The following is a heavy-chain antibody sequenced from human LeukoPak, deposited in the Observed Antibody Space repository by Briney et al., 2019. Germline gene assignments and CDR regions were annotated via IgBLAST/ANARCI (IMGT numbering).Heavy chain of an antibody. Sequence: GGSLRLSCTTSGFTFGDYAMSWVRQAPGKGLEWVSYISSSSSTIYYADSVKGRFTISRDNAKNSLYLQMNSLRAEDTAVYYCARDWSNSSGWLTYYYYYYMDVWGKGTTVTVSS. J-gene: IGHJ6*03. D-gene: IGHD6-19*01. CDR1: GFTFGDYA. CDR2: ISSSSSTI. V-gene: IGHV3-48*01. CDR3: ARDWSNSSGWLTYYYYYYMDV.